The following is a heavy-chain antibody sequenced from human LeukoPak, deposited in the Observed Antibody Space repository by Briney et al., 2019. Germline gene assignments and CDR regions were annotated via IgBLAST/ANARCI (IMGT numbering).Heavy chain of an antibody. CDR1: GFTFSTYA. Sequence: PGGSLRLSCAASGFTFSTYALSWVRQAPGKGLEWVSGISGSGGSSYFADSVKGRFTISRDNSKNTLYPQMNSLRAEDTAVYYCAKDRYTSGHDAFDIWGQGTMVTVSS. CDR2: ISGSGGSS. J-gene: IGHJ3*02. CDR3: AKDRYTSGHDAFDI. V-gene: IGHV3-23*01. D-gene: IGHD6-19*01.